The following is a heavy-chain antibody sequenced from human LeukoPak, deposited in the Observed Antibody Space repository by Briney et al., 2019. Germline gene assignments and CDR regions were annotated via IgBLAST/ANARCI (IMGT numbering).Heavy chain of an antibody. V-gene: IGHV3-30*02. J-gene: IGHJ4*02. Sequence: GGSLRLSCAASGFTFSSYGMHWVRQAPGKGLEWVAVIWYDGSNKYYADSVKGRFTISRDNSKNTLYLQMNSLRAEDTAVYYCAKVDVTTVVTRGVEEYYFDYWGQGTLVTVSS. CDR1: GFTFSSYG. CDR2: IWYDGSNK. D-gene: IGHD4-23*01. CDR3: AKVDVTTVVTRGVEEYYFDY.